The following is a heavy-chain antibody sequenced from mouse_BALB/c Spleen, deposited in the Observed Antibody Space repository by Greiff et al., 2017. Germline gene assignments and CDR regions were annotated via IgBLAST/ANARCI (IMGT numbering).Heavy chain of an antibody. CDR3: ARSLYYYGSSHYFDY. CDR2: ISSGSSTI. D-gene: IGHD1-1*01. J-gene: IGHJ2*01. Sequence: EVQLVESGGGLVQPGGSRKLSCAASGFTFSSFGMHWVRQAPEKGLEWVAYISSGSSTIYYADTVKGRFTISRDNPKNTLFLQMTSLRSEDTAMYYCARSLYYYGSSHYFDYWGQGTTLTVSS. CDR1: GFTFSSFG. V-gene: IGHV5-17*02.